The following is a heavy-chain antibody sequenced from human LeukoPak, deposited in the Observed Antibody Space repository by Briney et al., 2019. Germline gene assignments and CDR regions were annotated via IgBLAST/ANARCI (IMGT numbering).Heavy chain of an antibody. CDR1: GGSFSGYY. Sequence: PSETLSLTCAVSGGSFSGYYWSWIRQPPGKGLEWIGEINHSGSTNYNPSLKSRVTISVDTSKNQFSLKLSSVTAADTAVYYCARLLASGYAPYYYYYMDVWGKGTTVTVSS. J-gene: IGHJ6*03. CDR2: INHSGST. D-gene: IGHD3-3*01. CDR3: ARLLASGYAPYYYYYMDV. V-gene: IGHV4-34*01.